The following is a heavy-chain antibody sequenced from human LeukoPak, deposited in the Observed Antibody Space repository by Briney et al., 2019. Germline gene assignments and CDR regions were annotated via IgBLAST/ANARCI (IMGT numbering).Heavy chain of an antibody. J-gene: IGHJ4*02. Sequence: SVKVSCKASGGIFSSYAINWVRQAPGQGLEWMGRIIPIFGSANYAQKFQGRVTITADKSARTAYMELSSLRSEDTALYYCAKGSRLREGGSYRFWGQGTLVTVSS. CDR3: AKGSRLREGGSYRF. CDR1: GGIFSSYA. V-gene: IGHV1-69*06. CDR2: IIPIFGSA. D-gene: IGHD3-16*02.